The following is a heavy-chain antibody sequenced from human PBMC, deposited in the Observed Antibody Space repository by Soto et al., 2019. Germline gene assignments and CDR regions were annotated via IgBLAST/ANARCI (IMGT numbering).Heavy chain of an antibody. Sequence: GKGLEWVTSISSSSSYIYYADSVKGRFTISRDNAKNSLYLQMNSLRAEDTAVYYCASGLYYDYIWGSYRSGPADYWGQGTLVTV. CDR3: ASGLYYDYIWGSYRSGPADY. J-gene: IGHJ4*02. D-gene: IGHD3-16*02. CDR2: ISSSSSYI. V-gene: IGHV3-21*01.